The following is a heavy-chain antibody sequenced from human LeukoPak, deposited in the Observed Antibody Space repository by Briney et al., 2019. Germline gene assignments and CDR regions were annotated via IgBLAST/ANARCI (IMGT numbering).Heavy chain of an antibody. V-gene: IGHV3-43*02. CDR2: ISGDGGRT. CDR3: VKDIQTPDNGMDV. Sequence: GGSLKLSCVASGFTFEEYGMHWVRQAPGKSLEWVSLISGDGGRTYYAHSVKGRFTISRDNSKSALYMVMNSLRTEDTALYYCVKDIQTPDNGMDVWGQGTTVTVSS. D-gene: IGHD2-15*01. J-gene: IGHJ6*02. CDR1: GFTFEEYG.